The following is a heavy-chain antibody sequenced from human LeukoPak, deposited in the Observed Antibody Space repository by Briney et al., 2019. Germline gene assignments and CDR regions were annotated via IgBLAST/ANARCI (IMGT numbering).Heavy chain of an antibody. CDR1: GFTFSTYS. D-gene: IGHD5-24*01. V-gene: IGHV3-7*04. J-gene: IGHJ4*02. Sequence: GGSLRLSCAASGFTFSTYSMSWLRQAPGKGLEWVGNIKQDGSETKSVDSVKGRFTISSDNAKNSLYLQLNSLRAEDTAVYYCARGDGYYYNFDDWGQGTLVTVSS. CDR3: ARGDGYYYNFDD. CDR2: IKQDGSET.